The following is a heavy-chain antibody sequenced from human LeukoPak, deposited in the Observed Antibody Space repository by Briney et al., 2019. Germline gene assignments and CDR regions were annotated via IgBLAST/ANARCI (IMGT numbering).Heavy chain of an antibody. D-gene: IGHD3-10*01. J-gene: IGHJ4*02. CDR3: ARRGQARGYNYFDY. Sequence: KPSETLSLTCAVYGGSFSGYYWSWIRQPPGKGLEWIGEINHSGSTNYNPSLKSRVTISVDTSKNQFSLELSSVTAADTAVYYCARRGQARGYNYFDYWGQGTLVTVSS. CDR2: INHSGST. V-gene: IGHV4-34*01. CDR1: GGSFSGYY.